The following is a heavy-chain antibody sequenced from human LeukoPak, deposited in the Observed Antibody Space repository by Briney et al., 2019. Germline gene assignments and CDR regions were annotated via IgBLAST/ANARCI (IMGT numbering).Heavy chain of an antibody. CDR2: IIPIFGTA. CDR3: ARDGDRYCSGGSCYDWFDP. D-gene: IGHD2-15*01. J-gene: IGHJ5*02. V-gene: IGHV1-69*05. CDR1: GGTFSSYA. Sequence: SVKVSCKASGGTFSSYAISWVRQAPGQGLEWMGGIIPIFGTANYAQKFQGRVTITTDVSTSTAYMELSSLRSEDTAVYYCARDGDRYCSGGSCYDWFDPWGQGTLVTVSS.